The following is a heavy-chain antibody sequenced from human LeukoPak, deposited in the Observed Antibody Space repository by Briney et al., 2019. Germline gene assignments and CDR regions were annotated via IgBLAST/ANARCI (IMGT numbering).Heavy chain of an antibody. CDR3: ARGGVVVTARGYDY. D-gene: IGHD2-21*02. J-gene: IGHJ4*02. V-gene: IGHV4-34*01. CDR2: INHSGST. Sequence: SETLSLTCAVYGGSFSGYYWSWIRQPPGKGLEWIGEINHSGSTNYNPSLKSRVTISVDTSKNQFSLQLSSVTAADTAVYYCARGGVVVTARGYDYWGQGTLVTVSS. CDR1: GGSFSGYY.